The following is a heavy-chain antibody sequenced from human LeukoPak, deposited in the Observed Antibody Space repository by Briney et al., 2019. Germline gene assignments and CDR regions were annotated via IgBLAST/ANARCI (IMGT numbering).Heavy chain of an antibody. V-gene: IGHV3-23*01. D-gene: IGHD3-22*01. CDR1: GFTFSSYA. Sequence: GGSLRLSCVASGFTFSSYAMSWVRQAPGKGLEWVSGISTSGGSSSYADSVKGRFTISRDNPRNTLYMQMNSLRAEDTALYYCAIMHPYYDGSGYWVQWGQGTLVTVSS. J-gene: IGHJ4*02. CDR3: AIMHPYYDGSGYWVQ. CDR2: ISTSGGSS.